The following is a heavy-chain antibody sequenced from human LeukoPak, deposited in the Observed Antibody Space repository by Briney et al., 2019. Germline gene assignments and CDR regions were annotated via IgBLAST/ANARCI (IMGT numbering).Heavy chain of an antibody. D-gene: IGHD3-22*01. CDR1: GGSFSGYY. J-gene: IGHJ4*02. V-gene: IGHV4-34*01. CDR3: ARGHPYYDSSVYPSFYYFDY. CDR2: INHSGST. Sequence: SETLSLTCAVYGGSFSGYYWSWIRQPPGKGLEWIGEINHSGSTNYNPSLKSRVTISVDTSKNQFSLKLSSVTAADTAVYYCARGHPYYDSSVYPSFYYFDYWGQGTLVTVSS.